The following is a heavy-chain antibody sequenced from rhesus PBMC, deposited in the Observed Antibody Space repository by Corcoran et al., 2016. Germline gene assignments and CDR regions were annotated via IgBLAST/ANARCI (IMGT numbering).Heavy chain of an antibody. J-gene: IGHJ1*01. V-gene: IGHV3-136*01. Sequence: EVQLVESGGGLVQPGGSLRLSCAASGFTFSGYDMNWVRLAPGKGLEWVSDSSYTGKTIYYADYVKGRFTISSDNAKNSLFLQMSSLRAEDTAVYYCTRETSGFEFWGQGALVTVSS. CDR3: TRETSGFEF. CDR1: GFTFSGYD. CDR2: SSYTGKTI. D-gene: IGHD2-21*01.